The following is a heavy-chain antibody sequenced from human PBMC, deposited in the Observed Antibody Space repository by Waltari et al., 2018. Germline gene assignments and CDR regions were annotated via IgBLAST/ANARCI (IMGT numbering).Heavy chain of an antibody. CDR3: ANVGRSGWYSHFDY. CDR2: IYSGGSST. J-gene: IGHJ4*02. Sequence: EVQLLESGGGLVQPGGSLRLSCAASGFTFSSYAMSWVRPAPGKGLEWVSVIYSGGSSTYYADSVKGRFTISRDNSKNTLYLQMNSLRAEDTAVYYCANVGRSGWYSHFDYWGQGTLVTVSS. CDR1: GFTFSSYA. D-gene: IGHD6-19*01. V-gene: IGHV3-23*03.